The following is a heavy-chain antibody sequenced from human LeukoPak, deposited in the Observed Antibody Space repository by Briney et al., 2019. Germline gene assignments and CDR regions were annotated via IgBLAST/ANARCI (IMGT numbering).Heavy chain of an antibody. CDR1: GGTFSSYA. CDR2: IIPILGIA. D-gene: IGHD5-12*01. Sequence: ASVKVSCKASGGTFSSYAISWVRQAPGQGLEWMGRIIPILGIANYAQKFQGRVAITADKSTSTAYMELSSLRSEDTAVYYCARRSRGSGYDLDYWGQGTLVTVSS. CDR3: ARRSRGSGYDLDY. J-gene: IGHJ4*02. V-gene: IGHV1-69*04.